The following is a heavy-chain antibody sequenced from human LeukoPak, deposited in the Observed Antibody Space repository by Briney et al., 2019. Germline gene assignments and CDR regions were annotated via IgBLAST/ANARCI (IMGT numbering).Heavy chain of an antibody. Sequence: GGSLRLSCAASGFTFSSYSMNWVRQAPGKGLEWVSSISSSSYIYYADSVKGRFTISRDNAKNSLYLQMNSLRAEDTAVYYCAKLRYYGSGQHFDYWGQGTLVTVSS. V-gene: IGHV3-21*01. CDR1: GFTFSSYS. D-gene: IGHD3-10*01. CDR3: AKLRYYGSGQHFDY. J-gene: IGHJ4*02. CDR2: ISSSSYI.